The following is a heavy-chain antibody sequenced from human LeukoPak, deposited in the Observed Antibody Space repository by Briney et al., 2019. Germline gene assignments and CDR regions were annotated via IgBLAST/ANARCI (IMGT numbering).Heavy chain of an antibody. J-gene: IGHJ4*02. V-gene: IGHV3-23*01. Sequence: GGSLRLSCAASGFTFSSYAMSWVRQAPGKGLEWVSAISGSGGSTYYADSVKGRFTISRDNSKNTLYLQMNSLRAEDTAVYYCAETILAGYYNVIRGVGFDYWGQGTLVTVSS. CDR3: AETILAGYYNVIRGVGFDY. CDR1: GFTFSSYA. D-gene: IGHD3-9*01. CDR2: ISGSGGST.